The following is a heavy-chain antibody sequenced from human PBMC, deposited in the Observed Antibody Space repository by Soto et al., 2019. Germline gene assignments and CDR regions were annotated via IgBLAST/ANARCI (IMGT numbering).Heavy chain of an antibody. CDR2: IIPIFGTA. Sequence: QVQLVQSGAEVKKPGSSVKVSCKASGGTFSSYAISWVRQAPGQGLEWMGGIIPIFGTANYAQKFQGRVTITADESTSTAYMELSSLRSEDTAVYYCASGKGIIITFGGGNWFDPWGQGTLVTVSS. V-gene: IGHV1-69*01. CDR1: GGTFSSYA. D-gene: IGHD3-16*01. CDR3: ASGKGIIITFGGGNWFDP. J-gene: IGHJ5*02.